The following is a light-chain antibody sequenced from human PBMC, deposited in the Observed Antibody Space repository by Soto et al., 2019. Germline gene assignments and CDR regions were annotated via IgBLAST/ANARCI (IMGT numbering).Light chain of an antibody. CDR1: QGISNY. Sequence: DIQLTQSPSFLSASVGDRVTITCRASQGISNYLAWYQQEPGNAPKLLIYATSTLQSGVPSRFSGSGSWREWALTTGILQPEDFATDYCQHLRSYRRPVGGGTKADIK. CDR3: QHLRSYRRP. J-gene: IGKJ4*01. V-gene: IGKV1-9*01. CDR2: ATS.